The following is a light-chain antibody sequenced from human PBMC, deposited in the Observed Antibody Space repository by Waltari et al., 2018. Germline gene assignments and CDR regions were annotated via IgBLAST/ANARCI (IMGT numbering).Light chain of an antibody. CDR3: QVWLSNSDHPV. Sequence: LSQPPSVSVAPGQAAKITCERDNIGGQRLHWYQQKSGQAPILIIYFENDRPPGTPERFAGSSSGNTATLTISRVEAEDEGDYYCQVWLSNSDHPVFGSGTRVSVL. CDR1: NIGGQR. V-gene: IGLV3-21*04. J-gene: IGLJ1*01. CDR2: FEN.